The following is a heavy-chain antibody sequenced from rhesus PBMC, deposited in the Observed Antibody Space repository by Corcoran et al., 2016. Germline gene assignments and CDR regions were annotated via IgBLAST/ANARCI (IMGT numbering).Heavy chain of an antibody. Sequence: QVQLQESGPGLVKPSETLSLTCAVSGDSISSSYWSWFRQAPGKGREWIGRIDKRGSTHYNPSHKSRVTLSVDQAKNQFSLEMSSVTAADTAVYYCARHKYYSNYVDYWGQGVLVTVSS. V-gene: IGHV4S11*01. J-gene: IGHJ4*01. CDR1: GDSISSSY. D-gene: IGHD3-3*01. CDR2: IDKRGST. CDR3: ARHKYYSNYVDY.